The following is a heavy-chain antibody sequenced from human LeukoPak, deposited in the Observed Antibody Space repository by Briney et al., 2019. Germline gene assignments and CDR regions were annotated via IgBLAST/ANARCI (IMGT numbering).Heavy chain of an antibody. V-gene: IGHV4-39*01. CDR3: ASIAVADGSDY. D-gene: IGHD6-19*01. CDR2: FYYTGST. J-gene: IGHJ4*02. Sequence: KSSETLSLTCSVSGGSFSSSNYYWGWIRQPPGKGLEWIGNFYYTGSTYYNPSLKSRVTIFVDTSKNQFSLKLSSVTAADTAVHYCASIAVADGSDYWGQGTLVTVSS. CDR1: GGSFSSSNYY.